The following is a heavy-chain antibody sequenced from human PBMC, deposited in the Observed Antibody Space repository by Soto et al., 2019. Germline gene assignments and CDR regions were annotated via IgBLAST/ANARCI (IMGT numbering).Heavy chain of an antibody. CDR1: GFTFSSYG. Sequence: QVQLVESGGGVVQPGRSLRLSCAASGFTFSSYGMHWVRQAPGKGLEWVAVIWYDGSNKYYADSVKGRFTNSRDNSKNTLYLQMNSLRAEDTAVYYCARDSNRADYGDYYYYGMDVWGQGTTVTVSS. V-gene: IGHV3-33*01. J-gene: IGHJ6*02. D-gene: IGHD4-17*01. CDR2: IWYDGSNK. CDR3: ARDSNRADYGDYYYYGMDV.